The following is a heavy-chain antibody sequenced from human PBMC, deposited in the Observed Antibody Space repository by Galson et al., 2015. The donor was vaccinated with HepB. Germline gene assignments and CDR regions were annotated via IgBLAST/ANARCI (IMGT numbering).Heavy chain of an antibody. CDR3: AKDRSRAGSWYYFDY. CDR1: GFTFSSYG. J-gene: IGHJ4*02. V-gene: IGHV3-30*02. D-gene: IGHD6-13*01. Sequence: SLRLSCAASGFTFSSYGMHWVRQAPGKGLEWVAFIRYDGSNKYYADSVKGRFTISRDNSKNTLYLQMNSLRAEDTAVYYCAKDRSRAGSWYYFDYWGQGTLVTVSS. CDR2: IRYDGSNK.